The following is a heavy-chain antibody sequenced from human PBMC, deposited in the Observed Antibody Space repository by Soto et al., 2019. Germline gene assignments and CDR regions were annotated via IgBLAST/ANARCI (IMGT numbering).Heavy chain of an antibody. V-gene: IGHV4-59*08. CDR3: ARHLGVRDIVVVVAASDAFDI. D-gene: IGHD2-15*01. CDR2: IYYSGST. Sequence: SETLSLTCTVSGGSISSYYWSWIRQPPGKGLEWIGYIYYSGSTNYNPSLKSRVTISVDTSKNQFSLKLSSVTAADTAVYYCARHLGVRDIVVVVAASDAFDIWGQGTMVTVSS. J-gene: IGHJ3*02. CDR1: GGSISSYY.